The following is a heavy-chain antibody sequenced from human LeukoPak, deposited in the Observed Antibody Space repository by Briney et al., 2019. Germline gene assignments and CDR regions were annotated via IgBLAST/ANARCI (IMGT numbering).Heavy chain of an antibody. CDR3: ARVEDSGYAHFDY. J-gene: IGHJ4*02. V-gene: IGHV3-7*01. Sequence: PGGSLRLSCAASGFPFSTYEMNWVRQAPGKGLEWVANIKQDGSEKYYVDSVKGRFIISRDNAKNSLYLQMNSLRAEDTAVYYCARVEDSGYAHFDYWGQGTLVTVSS. CDR2: IKQDGSEK. CDR1: GFPFSTYE. D-gene: IGHD5-12*01.